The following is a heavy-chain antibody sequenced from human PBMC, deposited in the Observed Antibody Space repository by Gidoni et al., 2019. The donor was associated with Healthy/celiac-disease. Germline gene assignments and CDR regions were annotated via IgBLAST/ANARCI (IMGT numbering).Heavy chain of an antibody. CDR3: AFDSSGYYLGDAFDI. CDR2: ISYDGSNK. Sequence: QVQLVESGGGVVQPGRSLSLSCAASGFTFSSYGMHWVRQAPGKGLEWVAVISYDGSNKYYADSVKGRFTISRDNSKNTLYLQMNSLRAEDTAVYYCAFDSSGYYLGDAFDIWGQGTMVTVSS. J-gene: IGHJ3*02. V-gene: IGHV3-30*03. CDR1: GFTFSSYG. D-gene: IGHD3-22*01.